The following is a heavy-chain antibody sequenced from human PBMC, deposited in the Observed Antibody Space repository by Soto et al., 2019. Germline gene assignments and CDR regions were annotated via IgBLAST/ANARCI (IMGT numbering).Heavy chain of an antibody. D-gene: IGHD2-2*01. CDR2: INPNSGGT. CDR1: GYTFTGYY. CDR3: ARDREHCSRTSCSRADYYYGMDA. J-gene: IGHJ6*02. Sequence: ASVKVSCKASGYTFTGYYMHWVRQAPGQGLEWMGWINPNSGGTNYAQKFQGWVTMTRDTSISTAYMELSRLRSDDTAVYYCARDREHCSRTSCSRADYYYGMDAWGQGTTVTVSS. V-gene: IGHV1-2*04.